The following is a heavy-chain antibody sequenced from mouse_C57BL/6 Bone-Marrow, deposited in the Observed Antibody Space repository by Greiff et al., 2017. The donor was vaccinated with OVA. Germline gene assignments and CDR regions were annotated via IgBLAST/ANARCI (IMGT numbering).Heavy chain of an antibody. J-gene: IGHJ4*01. V-gene: IGHV1-63*01. Sequence: QVQLQQSGAELVRPGTSVKMSCKASGYTFTNYWIGWAKQRPGHGLEWIGDIYPGGGYTNYNEKFKGKATLTADKSYSTAYMQFSSLTSEDSAIYYCARAYYSNYGMDYWGQGTSVTVSS. CDR1: GYTFTNYW. CDR3: ARAYYSNYGMDY. CDR2: IYPGGGYT. D-gene: IGHD2-5*01.